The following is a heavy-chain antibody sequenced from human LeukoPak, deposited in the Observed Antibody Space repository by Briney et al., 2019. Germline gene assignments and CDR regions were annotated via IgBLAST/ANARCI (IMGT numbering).Heavy chain of an antibody. V-gene: IGHV1-18*01. J-gene: IGHJ3*02. Sequence: GASVKVPCKASGYTFTSYGISWVRQAPGQGLEWMGWISAYNGNTNYAQKLQGRVTMTTDTSTSTAYMELRSLRSDDTAVYYCARSELRYFDWLPHDAFDIWGQGTMVTVSS. CDR1: GYTFTSYG. CDR2: ISAYNGNT. CDR3: ARSELRYFDWLPHDAFDI. D-gene: IGHD3-9*01.